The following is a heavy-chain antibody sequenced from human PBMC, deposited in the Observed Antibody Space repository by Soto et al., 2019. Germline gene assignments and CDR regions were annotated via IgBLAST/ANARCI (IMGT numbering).Heavy chain of an antibody. J-gene: IGHJ4*02. CDR2: ITVGTGNT. V-gene: IGHV1-58*01. Sequence: SGKVSCKASGFTFTSSAVQWVRQARGQRLEWIGWITVGTGNTNYAQKFQERVTITRDMSTSTAYMELSNLRSEDTAVYYCAAGDSSGYYGGWGQGTQVTVSS. D-gene: IGHD3-22*01. CDR3: AAGDSSGYYGG. CDR1: GFTFTSSA.